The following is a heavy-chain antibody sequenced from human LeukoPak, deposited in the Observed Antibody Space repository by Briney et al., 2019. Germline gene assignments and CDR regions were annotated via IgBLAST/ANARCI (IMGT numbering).Heavy chain of an antibody. J-gene: IGHJ4*02. V-gene: IGHV7-4-1*02. Sequence: AASVKVSCKASGYTFTSYAMNWVRQAPGQGLEWMGWINTNTGNPTYAQGFTGRFVFSLDTSASTAYLQISSLKAEDTAVYYCARDVMVAGGGYDRFDYWGQGTLVTVSS. D-gene: IGHD5-12*01. CDR3: ARDVMVAGGGYDRFDY. CDR2: INTNTGNP. CDR1: GYTFTSYA.